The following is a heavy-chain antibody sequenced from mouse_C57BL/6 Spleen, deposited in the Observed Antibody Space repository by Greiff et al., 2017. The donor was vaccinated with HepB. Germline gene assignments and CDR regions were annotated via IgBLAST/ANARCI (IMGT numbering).Heavy chain of an antibody. D-gene: IGHD1-1*01. CDR1: GFTFSDYG. Sequence: EVQLVESGGGLVKPGGSLKLSCAASGFTFSDYGMHWVRQAPEKGLEWVAYISSGSSTIYYADTVKGRFTISRDNAKNTLFLQMTSLRSEDTAMYYCARDLYYYGSSYFDYWGQGTTLTVSS. CDR3: ARDLYYYGSSYFDY. CDR2: ISSGSSTI. V-gene: IGHV5-17*01. J-gene: IGHJ2*01.